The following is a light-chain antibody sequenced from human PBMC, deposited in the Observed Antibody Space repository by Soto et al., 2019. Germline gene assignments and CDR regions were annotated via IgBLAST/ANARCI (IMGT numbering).Light chain of an antibody. V-gene: IGLV1-40*01. J-gene: IGLJ1*01. CDR2: GNS. CDR1: SSNIGAGYD. CDR3: QSYDSSLSGNV. Sequence: QSVLTQPPSVSGAPGQRVTISCTGSSSNIGAGYDVPWYQHLPGTAPKLLIYGNSNRPSGVPDRFSGSKSGTSASLAITGLQAEDEADYYCQSYDSSLSGNVFGPGTKLTVL.